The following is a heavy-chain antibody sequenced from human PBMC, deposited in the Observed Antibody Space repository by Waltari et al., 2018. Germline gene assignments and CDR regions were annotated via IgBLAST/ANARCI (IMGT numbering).Heavy chain of an antibody. D-gene: IGHD6-13*01. CDR1: GGTFSSYA. Sequence: QVQLVQSGAEVKKPGSSVKVSCKASGGTFSSYAISWVRQAPGQGLEWMGGIIPIFGTANYAQKFQDRVTITADESTSTAYMELSSLRSEDTAVYYCARVSDSSSWYEHQDAGWFDPWGQGTLVTVSS. J-gene: IGHJ5*02. V-gene: IGHV1-69*01. CDR3: ARVSDSSSWYEHQDAGWFDP. CDR2: IIPIFGTA.